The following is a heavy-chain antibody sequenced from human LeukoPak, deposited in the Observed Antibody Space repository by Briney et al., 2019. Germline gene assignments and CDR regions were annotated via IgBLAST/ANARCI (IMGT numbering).Heavy chain of an antibody. CDR3: ARDLGQYYDTSDNWFDP. D-gene: IGHD3-22*01. CDR2: ISGSGGST. Sequence: GGSLRLSCAASGFTFSTYAMTWVRQAPGKGLEWVSAISGSGGSTYYADSVKGRFTISRDNAKNTLNLQMNSLRAEDTAVYYCARDLGQYYDTSDNWFDPWGQGTLVTVSS. V-gene: IGHV3-23*01. CDR1: GFTFSTYA. J-gene: IGHJ5*02.